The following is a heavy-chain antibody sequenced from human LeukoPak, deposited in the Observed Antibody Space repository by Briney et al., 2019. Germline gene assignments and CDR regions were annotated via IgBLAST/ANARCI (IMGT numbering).Heavy chain of an antibody. V-gene: IGHV4-61*02. J-gene: IGHJ4*02. Sequence: SQTLSLTXTVSGGSISSGSYYWSWIGQPAGKGLQWIGRIYTSGSTNYNPSLKSRVTISVDTSKNQFSLKLSSVTAADTAVYYCARDLIGPYYFDYWGQGTLVTVSS. CDR3: ARDLIGPYYFDY. CDR1: GGSISSGSYY. CDR2: IYTSGST.